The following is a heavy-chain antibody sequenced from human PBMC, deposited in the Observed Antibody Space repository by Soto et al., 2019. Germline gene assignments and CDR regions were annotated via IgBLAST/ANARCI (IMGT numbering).Heavy chain of an antibody. D-gene: IGHD3-16*01. V-gene: IGHV3-64*02. J-gene: IGHJ4*02. CDR1: GFTFSNYA. CDR2: ISSNGGST. CDR3: ARGGGGAALADFDY. Sequence: ESGEGFVQPGGSLRLSCAASGFTFSNYAMHWVRQAPGKGLECVSSISSNGGSTYYADSVKGRFTISRDNSKSTLYLQMGSLRVEDMAVYYCARGGGGAALADFDYWGQGTLVTVSS.